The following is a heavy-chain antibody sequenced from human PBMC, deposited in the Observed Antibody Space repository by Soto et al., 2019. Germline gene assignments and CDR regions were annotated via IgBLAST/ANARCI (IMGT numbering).Heavy chain of an antibody. CDR3: VCPLSSERNYCMAV. D-gene: IGHD1-26*01. CDR1: GLTVSNAY. Sequence: GGSLRLSCAASGLTVSNAYMAWVRQAPGMGLEWVSVIYDNGTTYYADSVKGRFTISRDTSTNTLSLQMDSLRAEDTAVYYCVCPLSSERNYCMAVRGQRSTVTVSS. J-gene: IGHJ6*02. CDR2: IYDNGTT. V-gene: IGHV3-53*01.